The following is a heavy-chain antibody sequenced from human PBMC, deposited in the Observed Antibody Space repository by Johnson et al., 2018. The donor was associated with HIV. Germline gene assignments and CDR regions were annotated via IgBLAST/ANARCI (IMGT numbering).Heavy chain of an antibody. CDR2: IGTAGDT. Sequence: VQLVESGGGLVQPGGSLRLSCAASGFTVSSNYMSWVRQAPGKGLEWVSVIGTAGDTYYPGSVKGRFTISRENAKNSLYLQMNSLRAGDTAVYYCARDADAFDIWGQGTMVTVSS. CDR1: GFTVSSNY. CDR3: ARDADAFDI. J-gene: IGHJ3*02. V-gene: IGHV3-13*01.